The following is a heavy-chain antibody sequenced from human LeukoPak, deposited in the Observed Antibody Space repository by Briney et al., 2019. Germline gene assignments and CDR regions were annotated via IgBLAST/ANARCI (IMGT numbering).Heavy chain of an antibody. V-gene: IGHV4-59*08. CDR2: IYYSGST. J-gene: IGHJ4*02. CDR3: ARRRGDFWSDFYAFDS. D-gene: IGHD3-3*01. Sequence: SETLSLTCTVSGGSISSSYWSWIRQPPGKGLEWIGYIYYSGSTNYNPSFKSRVAISVDTSKNQFSLKLSSVTAADTAVYYCARRRGDFWSDFYAFDSWGQGTLVTISS. CDR1: GGSISSSY.